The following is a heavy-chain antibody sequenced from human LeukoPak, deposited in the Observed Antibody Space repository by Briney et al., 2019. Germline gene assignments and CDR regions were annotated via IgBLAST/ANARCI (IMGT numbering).Heavy chain of an antibody. V-gene: IGHV1-8*01. CDR1: GHTFTSYD. J-gene: IGHJ4*02. CDR3: ARVYNWNDGPDY. Sequence: ASVKVSCKASGHTFTSYDINWVRQATGQGLEWMGWMNPNSGNTGYAQKFQGRVTMTRNTSISTAYMELSSLRSEDTAVYYCARVYNWNDGPDYWGQGTLVTVSS. CDR2: MNPNSGNT. D-gene: IGHD1-20*01.